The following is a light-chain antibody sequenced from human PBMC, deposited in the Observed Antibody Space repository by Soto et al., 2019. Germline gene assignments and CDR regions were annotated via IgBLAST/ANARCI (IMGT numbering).Light chain of an antibody. CDR1: QSVTSY. Sequence: EIVLTHSPATLSLSPGERATLSCRASQSVTSYLAWYQQKPGQAPRLLIYDASNRATGIPARFSGSGSGTVFTLTISSLEPEDFAVYYCQQRSNWPLFGQGTRLEIK. V-gene: IGKV3-11*01. CDR2: DAS. CDR3: QQRSNWPL. J-gene: IGKJ5*01.